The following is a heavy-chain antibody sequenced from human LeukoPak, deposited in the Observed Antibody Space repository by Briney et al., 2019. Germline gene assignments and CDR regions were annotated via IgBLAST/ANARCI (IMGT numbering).Heavy chain of an antibody. Sequence: GGSLRLSCAASGFTFSNAWMSWVRQAPGKGLEWVGRIKSKTDGGTTDYAAPVKGRFTISRDDSKTTLYLQMNSLKTEDTAVYYCTTEAWFGESYYFDYWGQGTLVTVSS. CDR2: IKSKTDGGTT. J-gene: IGHJ4*02. D-gene: IGHD3-10*01. CDR1: GFTFSNAW. CDR3: TTEAWFGESYYFDY. V-gene: IGHV3-15*01.